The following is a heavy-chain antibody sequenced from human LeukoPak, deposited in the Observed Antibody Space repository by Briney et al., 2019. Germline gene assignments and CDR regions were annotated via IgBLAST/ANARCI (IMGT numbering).Heavy chain of an antibody. V-gene: IGHV3-74*01. J-gene: IGHJ4*02. Sequence: PGGSLRLSCAASGFTFSTYWMHWVRQAPGKGLMWVSRVKTDGSYTNYADSVKGRFTISRDNAKNTLYLQMNSLRAEDTAVYYCARGYGGFIDYWGQGTLVTVSS. CDR1: GFTFSTYW. D-gene: IGHD4/OR15-4a*01. CDR3: ARGYGGFIDY. CDR2: VKTDGSYT.